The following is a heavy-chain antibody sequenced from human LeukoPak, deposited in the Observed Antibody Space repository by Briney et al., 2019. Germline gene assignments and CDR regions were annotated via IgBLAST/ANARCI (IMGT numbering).Heavy chain of an antibody. CDR2: ISSSGTTI. D-gene: IGHD1-26*01. CDR3: ARDFGHWELNGGYYFDY. V-gene: IGHV3-48*03. Sequence: GGSLRLSCAASGFTLSNYEVNWVRQAPGKGLEWVSYISSSGTTIYYADSVKGRFTISRDNAKNSLYLQMNSLRAEDTAVYYCARDFGHWELNGGYYFDYWGQGTLVTVSS. CDR1: GFTLSNYE. J-gene: IGHJ4*02.